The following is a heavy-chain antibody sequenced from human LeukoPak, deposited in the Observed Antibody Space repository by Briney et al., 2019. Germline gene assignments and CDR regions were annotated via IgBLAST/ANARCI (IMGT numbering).Heavy chain of an antibody. V-gene: IGHV1-2*02. Sequence: ASVSVSSTSSGYTFTDYDMHWGRQAPGQRVEWMGWINPNSDTNYAQKVQGRVTMTRDTSTSTGYMELTRLTSDDTAVYFCARIRWMDSWGQGTLVTASS. J-gene: IGHJ5*01. CDR1: GYTFTDYD. CDR3: ARIRWMDS. CDR2: INPNSDT.